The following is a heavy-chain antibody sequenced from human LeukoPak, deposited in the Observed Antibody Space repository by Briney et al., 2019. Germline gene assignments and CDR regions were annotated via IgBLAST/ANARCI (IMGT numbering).Heavy chain of an antibody. D-gene: IGHD2-21*01. CDR2: ISGSGGST. Sequence: GGSLRRSCAASGFTFSDYAMTWVRQDPGKGLEWISTISGSGGSTYYADSVKGRFTISRDNSKNTLYLQMNSLRAEDTAVYYCAYSSYYYYYGMDVWGQGTTVTVSS. CDR1: GFTFSDYA. V-gene: IGHV3-23*01. CDR3: AYSSYYYYYGMDV. J-gene: IGHJ6*02.